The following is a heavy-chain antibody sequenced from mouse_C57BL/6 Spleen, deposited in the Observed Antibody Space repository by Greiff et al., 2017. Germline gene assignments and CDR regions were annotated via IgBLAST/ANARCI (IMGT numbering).Heavy chain of an antibody. D-gene: IGHD2-5*01. CDR3: ARYSNYVLFDY. CDR1: GYAFTNYL. V-gene: IGHV1-54*01. J-gene: IGHJ2*01. Sequence: VKLMESGAELVRPGTSVKVSCKASGYAFTNYLIEWVKQRPGQGLEWIGVINPGSGGTNYNEKFKGKATLTADKSSSTAYMQLSSLTSEDSAVYFCARYSNYVLFDYWGQGTTLTVSS. CDR2: INPGSGGT.